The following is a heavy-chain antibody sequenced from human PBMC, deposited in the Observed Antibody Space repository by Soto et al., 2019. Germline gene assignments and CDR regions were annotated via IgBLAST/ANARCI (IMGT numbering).Heavy chain of an antibody. CDR2: IYYSGST. J-gene: IGHJ4*02. V-gene: IGHV4-59*01. D-gene: IGHD4-17*01. CDR1: GGSISSYY. Sequence: PSETLSLTCTVSGGSISSYYWSWIRQPPGKGLEWIGYIYYSGSTNYNPSLKSRVTISVDTSKNQFSLKLSSVTAADTAVYYCARDNYGRGYFDYWGQGTLVTVSS. CDR3: ARDNYGRGYFDY.